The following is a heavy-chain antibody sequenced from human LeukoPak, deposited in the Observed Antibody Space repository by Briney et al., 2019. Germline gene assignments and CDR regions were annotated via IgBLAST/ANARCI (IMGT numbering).Heavy chain of an antibody. CDR2: IKQDESER. CDR1: GFSFSSYW. V-gene: IGHV3-7*01. D-gene: IGHD1-14*01. Sequence: GGSLRLSCEGSGFSFSSYWMTWVRQSPGKGPEWVANIKQDESERYTVDSVKGRFTISRDNAKNTLYLQMNSLRAEDTAVYYCARDFMYNNRCTGCWGQGTLVTVSS. CDR3: ARDFMYNNRCTGC. J-gene: IGHJ4*02.